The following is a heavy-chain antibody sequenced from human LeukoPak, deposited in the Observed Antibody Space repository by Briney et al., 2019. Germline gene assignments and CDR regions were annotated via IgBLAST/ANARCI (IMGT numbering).Heavy chain of an antibody. V-gene: IGHV5-51*01. Sequence: GESLKISCKGSGYSFTSYWIGWVRQMPGKGLEWMGIIYPGDSDTRYSPSFQGQVTISADKSISTAYLQWSSLKASDTAMYYCARHDRIGYGSGYYSDTWGQGTMVTVSS. CDR2: IYPGDSDT. D-gene: IGHD3-22*01. CDR1: GYSFTSYW. CDR3: ARHDRIGYGSGYYSDT. J-gene: IGHJ3*02.